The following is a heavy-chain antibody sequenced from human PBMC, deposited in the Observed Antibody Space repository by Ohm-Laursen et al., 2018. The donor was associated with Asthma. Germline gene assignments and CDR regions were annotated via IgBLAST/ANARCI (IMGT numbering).Heavy chain of an antibody. CDR1: GASIGNGGYY. D-gene: IGHD1-26*01. CDR2: IYYNGFT. V-gene: IGHV4-31*03. Sequence: TLSLTCTVSGASIGNGGYYWSWIRQHPGKGLEWIAYIYYNGFTNYNPSLKSRVTISVDTSKNQFSLNLNSVSATDTAVYFCARSGTYSNDWFDPWGQGTLVIVSS. J-gene: IGHJ5*02. CDR3: ARSGTYSNDWFDP.